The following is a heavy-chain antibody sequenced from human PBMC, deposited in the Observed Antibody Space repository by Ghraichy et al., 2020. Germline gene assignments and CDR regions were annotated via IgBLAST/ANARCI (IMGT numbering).Heavy chain of an antibody. CDR3: ARARSGYDYFDY. CDR1: GYSINSGYY. CDR2: IYHIGST. D-gene: IGHD5-12*01. Sequence: SETPSLTCGVSGYSINSGYYWGWIRQPPGKGLEWIGSIYHIGSTYYNPSLKSRVTISVDTSKNQFSLRLSSVTAADTAFYYCARARSGYDYFDYWGQGTLVTVSS. V-gene: IGHV4-38-2*01. J-gene: IGHJ4*02.